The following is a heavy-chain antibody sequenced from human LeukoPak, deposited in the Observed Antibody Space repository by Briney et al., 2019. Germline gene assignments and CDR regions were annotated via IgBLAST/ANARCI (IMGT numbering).Heavy chain of an antibody. CDR1: GFTFSSYG. V-gene: IGHV3-30*02. J-gene: IGHJ4*02. CDR2: IRYDGSNK. Sequence: QSGGPLTLSCAASGFTFSSYGMHWVRQAPGKGLEWVAFIRYDGSNKYYADSVKGRLTISRDNSKNTLYLQMNSLRAEDTAVYYCAKERDTAMVTIDYWGQGTLVTVSS. D-gene: IGHD5-18*01. CDR3: AKERDTAMVTIDY.